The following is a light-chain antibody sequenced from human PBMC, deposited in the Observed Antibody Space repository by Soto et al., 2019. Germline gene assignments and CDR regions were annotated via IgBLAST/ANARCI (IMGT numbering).Light chain of an antibody. CDR2: GAS. Sequence: EIVLTHSQGTLALSPWERATLSARASQSVSSSYLAWYQQKPGQAPRLLIYGASSRPTGIPDRFSGSGSGTDFTLTISRLEPEDFAVYYCQQYGSSSTFGQGTRLEI. CDR3: QQYGSSST. V-gene: IGKV3-20*01. CDR1: QSVSSSY. J-gene: IGKJ5*01.